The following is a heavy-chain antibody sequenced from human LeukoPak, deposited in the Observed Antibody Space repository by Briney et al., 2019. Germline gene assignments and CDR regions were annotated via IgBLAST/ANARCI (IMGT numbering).Heavy chain of an antibody. J-gene: IGHJ4*02. CDR1: GFTFSGYA. V-gene: IGHV3-23*01. Sequence: GGSLRVSCAASGFTFSGYALSWVRQAPGKGLEWVSGISGTAASTYYADSVKGRFTISRDNSKSTLYLQMNSLRAEDTAIYYCAKGVRFLDWWMLDFWGQGSLVTVSS. CDR3: AKGVRFLDWWMLDF. D-gene: IGHD3-9*01. CDR2: ISGTAAST.